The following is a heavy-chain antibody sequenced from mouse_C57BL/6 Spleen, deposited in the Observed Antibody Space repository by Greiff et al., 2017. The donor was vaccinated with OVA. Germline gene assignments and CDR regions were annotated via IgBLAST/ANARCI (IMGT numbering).Heavy chain of an antibody. V-gene: IGHV1-55*01. D-gene: IGHD2-4*01. CDR3: ARRDGCHYDMDY. Sequence: QVQLQQPGAELVKPGASVKMSCKASGYTFTSYWINWVKQRPGQGLEWIGDIYPGSGSTNYNEKFKSKATLTADTSSSTAYMQLSSLTSEDSAVYYCARRDGCHYDMDYWGQGTTLTVSS. CDR1: GYTFTSYW. CDR2: IYPGSGST. J-gene: IGHJ2*01.